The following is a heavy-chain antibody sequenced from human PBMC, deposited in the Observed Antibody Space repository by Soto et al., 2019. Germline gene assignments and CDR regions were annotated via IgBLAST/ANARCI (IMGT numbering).Heavy chain of an antibody. J-gene: IGHJ4*02. CDR1: GFTFSSYS. Sequence: GGSLRLSCAASGFTFSSYSMNWVRQAPGKGLEWVSYISSSSSTIYYADSVKGRFTISRDNAKNSLYLQMNSLRDEDTAVYYCARDDNSDYYDSSGYDYWGQGTLVTVSS. CDR2: ISSSSSTI. CDR3: ARDDNSDYYDSSGYDY. D-gene: IGHD3-22*01. V-gene: IGHV3-48*02.